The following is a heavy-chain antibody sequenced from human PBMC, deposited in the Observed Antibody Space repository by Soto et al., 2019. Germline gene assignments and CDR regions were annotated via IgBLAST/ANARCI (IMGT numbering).Heavy chain of an antibody. CDR3: ARAKNGVVVGSSQCAFDY. J-gene: IGHJ3*01. V-gene: IGHV4-39*01. Sequence: SETLSLTCTVSGGSISSSSYYWGWIRQPPGKGLEWIGSIYYSGSTYYNPSLKSRVTISVDTSKNQFSLKLSSVTAARPAGFYCARAKNGVVVGSSQCAFDYWGPGAMVTVSS. CDR2: IYYSGST. CDR1: GGSISSSSYY. D-gene: IGHD2-8*01.